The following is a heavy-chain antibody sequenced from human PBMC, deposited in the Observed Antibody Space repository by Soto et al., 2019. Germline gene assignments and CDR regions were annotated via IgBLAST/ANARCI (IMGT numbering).Heavy chain of an antibody. Sequence: SETLSLTCAVYGGSFSCYYWSWIRQPPGKGLEWIGEINHSGSTNYNPSLKSRVTISVDTSKNQFSLKLSSVTAADTAVYYCARXFRVVTEYYYYYYGMDVWGQGTTVTVSS. CDR2: INHSGST. J-gene: IGHJ6*01. CDR3: ARXFRVVTEYYYYYYGMDV. CDR1: GGSFSCYY. D-gene: IGHD2-15*01. V-gene: IGHV4-34*01.